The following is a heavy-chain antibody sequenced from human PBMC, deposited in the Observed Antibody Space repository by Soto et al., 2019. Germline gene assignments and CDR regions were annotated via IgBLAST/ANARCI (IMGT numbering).Heavy chain of an antibody. CDR1: GFTFTNYA. D-gene: IGHD2-2*01. J-gene: IGHJ3*02. CDR2: ITGGGGGST. CDR3: AKSVIIQLLSSDAFDI. V-gene: IGHV3-23*01. Sequence: GGSLRLSCAASGFTFTNYAMNWVRQAPGKGLEWVSTITGGGGGSTYYADSVKGRFTISRDNSKNTLYLQMNSLRAEDTAVYYCAKSVIIQLLSSDAFDIWGQGTMVTVSS.